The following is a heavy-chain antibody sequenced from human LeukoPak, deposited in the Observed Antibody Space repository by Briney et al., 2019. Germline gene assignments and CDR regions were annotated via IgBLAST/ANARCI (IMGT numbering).Heavy chain of an antibody. J-gene: IGHJ4*02. Sequence: SQTLSLTCVLSGDSLSINSAAWNWIRQSPSRGLEWLGRTYYRSKWHNDYTLSVKSRITINPDTSKNQFSLQLNSVTPEDMAVYYCARSAGHFDYWGQGTLVTVSS. CDR1: GDSLSINSAA. V-gene: IGHV6-1*01. CDR3: ARSAGHFDY. CDR2: TYYRSKWHN.